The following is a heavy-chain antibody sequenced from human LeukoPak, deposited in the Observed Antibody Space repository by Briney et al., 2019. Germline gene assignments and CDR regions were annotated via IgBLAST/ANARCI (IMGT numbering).Heavy chain of an antibody. D-gene: IGHD4-11*01. CDR3: ASGYSNYMPHY. Sequence: PGCALTLSCAASGFTFSSYAMHWVRQAPANGLEYVYAISSNGGSTYYANSVKSRFTNSRDKSKNTLYLQMGSLTAEDMAVYYCASGYSNYMPHYWGQGTLVTVSS. CDR2: ISSNGGST. J-gene: IGHJ4*02. V-gene: IGHV3-64*01. CDR1: GFTFSSYA.